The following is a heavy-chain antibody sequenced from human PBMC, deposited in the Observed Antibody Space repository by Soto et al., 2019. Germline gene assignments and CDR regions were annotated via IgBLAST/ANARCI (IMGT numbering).Heavy chain of an antibody. Sequence: QVQLVQSGAEVKKPGSSVKVSCKASGGTFSSYAISWVRQAPGQGLEWMGGIIPIPGTANYAQKFQGRVTITADESTSTAYRELSSLRSEDTAVYYCARSQGSSTSLEIYYYYYYGMDVWGQGTMVTVSS. D-gene: IGHD2-2*01. CDR3: ARSQGSSTSLEIYYYYYYGMDV. CDR2: IIPIPGTA. CDR1: GGTFSSYA. V-gene: IGHV1-69*01. J-gene: IGHJ6*02.